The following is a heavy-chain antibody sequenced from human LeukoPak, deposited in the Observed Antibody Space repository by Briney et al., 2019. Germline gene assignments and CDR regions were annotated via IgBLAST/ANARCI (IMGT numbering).Heavy chain of an antibody. V-gene: IGHV3-53*01. J-gene: IGHJ6*02. CDR3: ARGQNIVVVPAALGGMDV. D-gene: IGHD2-2*01. Sequence: GGSLRLSCAASGFTVSSNYMSWVRQAPGKGLEWVSVIYSGGSTFYADSVKGRFSISRDNSKNTLYLQMNSLRAEDTAVYYCARGQNIVVVPAALGGMDVWGQGTTVTVSS. CDR2: IYSGGST. CDR1: GFTVSSNY.